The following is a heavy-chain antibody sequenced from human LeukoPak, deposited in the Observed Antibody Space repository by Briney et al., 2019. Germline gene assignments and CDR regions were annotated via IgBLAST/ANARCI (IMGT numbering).Heavy chain of an antibody. J-gene: IGHJ3*02. D-gene: IGHD3-10*01. CDR1: GGSFSGYY. Sequence: SETLSLTCAVYGGSFSGYYWSWIRQPPGKGLEWIGEINHSGSTNYNPSLKSRVTISVDTSKNQFSLKPSSVTAADTAVYYCARDTLYGSGSYGPAYAFDIWGQGTMVTVSS. CDR2: INHSGST. CDR3: ARDTLYGSGSYGPAYAFDI. V-gene: IGHV4-34*09.